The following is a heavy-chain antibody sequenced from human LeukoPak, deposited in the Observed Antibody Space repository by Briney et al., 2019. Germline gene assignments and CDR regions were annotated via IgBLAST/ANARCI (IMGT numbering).Heavy chain of an antibody. Sequence: PGGSLRLSCAASGFTFSSYGMHWVRQAPGKGLEWAAVIWYDGSNKYYADSVKGRFTISRDNSKNTLYLQMNSLRAEDTAVYYCARDSKAAAGLGRRYYYYYYMDVWGKGTTVTVSS. V-gene: IGHV3-33*01. CDR3: ARDSKAAAGLGRRYYYYYYMDV. CDR1: GFTFSSYG. J-gene: IGHJ6*03. CDR2: IWYDGSNK. D-gene: IGHD6-13*01.